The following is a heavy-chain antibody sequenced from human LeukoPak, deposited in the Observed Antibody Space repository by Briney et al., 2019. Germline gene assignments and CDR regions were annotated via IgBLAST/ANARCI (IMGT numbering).Heavy chain of an antibody. V-gene: IGHV4-4*02. Sequence: SETLSLTCAVSGGSISSSNWWSWVGQPPGKGLEWIGEIYHSGSTNYNPSLKSRVTISVDRSKNQFSLKLSSVTAADTAVYYCARFQTSGSYSDYWGQGTLVTVSS. J-gene: IGHJ4*02. CDR1: GGSISSSNW. CDR2: IYHSGST. CDR3: ARFQTSGSYSDY. D-gene: IGHD3-10*01.